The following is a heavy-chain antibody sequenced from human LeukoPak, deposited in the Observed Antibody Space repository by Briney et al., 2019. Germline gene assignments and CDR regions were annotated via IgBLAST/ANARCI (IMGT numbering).Heavy chain of an antibody. CDR2: IYSGGST. J-gene: IGHJ6*03. Sequence: GGSLRLSCAASGFTVSRNYMSWVRQAPGKGLEWVSVIYSGGSTYYADSVKGRFTISRDNSKNTLYLQMNSLRAEDTAVYYCARSNYRKGYYYYMDVWGKGTTVTVSS. V-gene: IGHV3-53*01. CDR1: GFTVSRNY. CDR3: ARSNYRKGYYYYMDV. D-gene: IGHD4/OR15-4a*01.